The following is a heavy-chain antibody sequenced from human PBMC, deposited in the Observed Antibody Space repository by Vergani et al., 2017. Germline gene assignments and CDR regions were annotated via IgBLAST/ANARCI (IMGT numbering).Heavy chain of an antibody. CDR2: IGKDGINT. V-gene: IGHV3-30*02. CDR1: GFTFSNFG. D-gene: IGHD2-21*02. Sequence: QVQLVESAGGVVQPGGSLRLSCAASGFTFSNFGMHWIRQAPGKGLEWLAYIGKDGINTRYRDAVKGRFTVSRDNSKCILYLQIDRLRIEDTALYYCAKYLRDSTDGRPDSWGPGTLVIVSS. J-gene: IGHJ4*02. CDR3: AKYLRDSTDGRPDS.